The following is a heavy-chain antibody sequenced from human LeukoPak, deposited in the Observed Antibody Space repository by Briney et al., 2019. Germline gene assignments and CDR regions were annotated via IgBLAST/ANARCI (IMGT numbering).Heavy chain of an antibody. CDR1: GFSFSSYE. CDR2: ISNIGNTI. D-gene: IGHD3-22*01. CDR3: ARESYVTMIVGDY. J-gene: IGHJ4*02. Sequence: GSLRLSCAASGFSFSSYETNWIRQAPGKGLEWVSYISNIGNTIYYADSVKGRFTISRDNAKNTLYLQMNNLRAEDTAVYYCARESYVTMIVGDYWGPGTLVTVSS. V-gene: IGHV3-48*03.